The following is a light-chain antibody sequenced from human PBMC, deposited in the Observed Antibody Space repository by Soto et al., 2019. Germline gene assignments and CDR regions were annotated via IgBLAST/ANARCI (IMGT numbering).Light chain of an antibody. CDR1: SSNIGGNS. Sequence: QSVLTQPPSVSAAPRQKVTSSCSGSSSNIGGNSVSWYQQLPGTAPKLLIYDDNKRPSGIPDRFSGSKSGTSATLGITGFQTGDEADYYCGSWDSSLSAYVFGTGTKV. CDR3: GSWDSSLSAYV. J-gene: IGLJ1*01. V-gene: IGLV1-51*01. CDR2: DDN.